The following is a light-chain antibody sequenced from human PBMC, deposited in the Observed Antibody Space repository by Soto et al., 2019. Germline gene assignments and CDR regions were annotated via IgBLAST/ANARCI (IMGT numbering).Light chain of an antibody. CDR1: SSDVGGYNY. V-gene: IGLV2-8*01. Sequence: QSVLTQPPSASGPPGQSVTISCTGTSSDVGGYNYVSWYQQHPGKAPKLMIYEVSKRPSGVPDRFSGSKSGNTASLTVFGLHALDEADYYCSSYAGSNNFEVFGTGTKVTVL. CDR3: SSYAGSNNFEV. J-gene: IGLJ1*01. CDR2: EVS.